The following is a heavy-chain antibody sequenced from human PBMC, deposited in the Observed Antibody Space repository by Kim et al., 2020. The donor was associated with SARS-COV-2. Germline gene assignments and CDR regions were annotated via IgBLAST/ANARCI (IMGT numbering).Heavy chain of an antibody. CDR2: ISGSGGSK. CDR3: ANHVSSPGIAAAATFDY. CDR1: GFTFISYA. Sequence: GGSLRLSCAASGFTFISYAMSWVRQAPGKGLEWVSAISGSGGSKYYADSVKGRFTISRDNSKNTLYLQMNSLRAEDTAVYYCANHVSSPGIAAAATFDYWGQGTLVTVSS. D-gene: IGHD6-13*01. V-gene: IGHV3-23*01. J-gene: IGHJ4*02.